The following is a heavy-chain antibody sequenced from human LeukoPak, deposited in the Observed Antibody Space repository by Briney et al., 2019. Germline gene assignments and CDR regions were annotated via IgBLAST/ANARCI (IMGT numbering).Heavy chain of an antibody. CDR3: ARVDCSGGSCLGDAFDI. D-gene: IGHD2-15*01. V-gene: IGHV3-53*01. J-gene: IGHJ3*02. Sequence: PGGSLRLSCAASGLTVSSNYMSWVRQAPGKGLEWVSVIYSGGSTYYADSVKGRFTISRDNSKNTLYLQMNSLRAEDTAVYYCARVDCSGGSCLGDAFDIWGQGTMVTVSS. CDR1: GLTVSSNY. CDR2: IYSGGST.